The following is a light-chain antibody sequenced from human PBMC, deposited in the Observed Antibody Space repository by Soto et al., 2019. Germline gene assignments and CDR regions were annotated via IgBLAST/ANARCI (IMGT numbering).Light chain of an antibody. CDR3: QQYGSSST. CDR1: QSVSSSY. Sequence: EIVLTQSPGTLSLSPGERATLSCRASQSVSSSYLAWYQQKPGQAPRLLMYGASTRATGLPDRFSGSGYGTDFTLTISRLEPEDFAVYYCQQYGSSSTLGQGTRMEI. J-gene: IGKJ5*01. CDR2: GAS. V-gene: IGKV3-20*01.